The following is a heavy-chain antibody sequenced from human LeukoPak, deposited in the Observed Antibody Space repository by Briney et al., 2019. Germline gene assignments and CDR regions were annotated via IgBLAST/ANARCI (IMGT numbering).Heavy chain of an antibody. Sequence: GGSLRLSGAASGFTFSSYGMSWVRQAPGKGLEWVSGISGGGGSTHYADSVKGRFTISRDNSKNTLYLQMNSLRAEDTAVYYCAKVVVAAAVDYWGQGTLVTVSS. CDR3: AKVVVAAAVDY. J-gene: IGHJ4*02. CDR2: ISGGGGST. V-gene: IGHV3-23*01. D-gene: IGHD6-13*01. CDR1: GFTFSSYG.